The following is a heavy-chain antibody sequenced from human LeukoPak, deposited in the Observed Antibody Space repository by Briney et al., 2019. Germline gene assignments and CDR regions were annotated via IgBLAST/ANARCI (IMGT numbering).Heavy chain of an antibody. J-gene: IGHJ4*02. CDR3: ALEGVVVTPSAGRPRENYFDY. CDR1: GGTFSSYA. D-gene: IGHD3-22*01. Sequence: SVKVSCKASGGTFSSYAISWVRQAPGQGLEWMGGIIPIFGTANYAQKFQGRVTITADESTSTAYMELSSLRSEDTAVYYCALEGVVVTPSAGRPRENYFDYWGRGTLVTVSS. CDR2: IIPIFGTA. V-gene: IGHV1-69*13.